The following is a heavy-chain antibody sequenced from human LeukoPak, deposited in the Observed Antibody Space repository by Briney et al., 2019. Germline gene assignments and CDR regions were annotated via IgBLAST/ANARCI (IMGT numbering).Heavy chain of an antibody. Sequence: GRSLRLSCAASGFIFSSYGMHWVRQAPGKGLEWVAVIYYDGSNKYYADSVRGRFTISRDNSRNTLLLQMNSLRAEDTAVYYCARDTFYSSGEYGLDVWGQGTTVTVSS. CDR1: GFIFSSYG. J-gene: IGHJ6*02. D-gene: IGHD3-22*01. V-gene: IGHV3-33*01. CDR3: ARDTFYSSGEYGLDV. CDR2: IYYDGSNK.